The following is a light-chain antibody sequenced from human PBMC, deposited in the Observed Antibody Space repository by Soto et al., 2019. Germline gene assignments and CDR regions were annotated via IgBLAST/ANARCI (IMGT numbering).Light chain of an antibody. CDR3: QQYNSYSPT. V-gene: IGKV1-5*01. CDR2: DAS. CDR1: QSISSW. J-gene: IGKJ1*01. Sequence: IQMTPSPSTLAASLGDRVTITCGASQSISSWFAWYQQKPGKAPKLLIYDASSLESGVPSRFSGSGSGTEFTLTISSLQPDDFATYYCQQYNSYSPTCGQGAKVDNK.